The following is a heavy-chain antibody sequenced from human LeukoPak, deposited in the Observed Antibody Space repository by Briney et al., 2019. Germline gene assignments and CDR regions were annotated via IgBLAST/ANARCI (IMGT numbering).Heavy chain of an antibody. CDR3: ARQFSCSGGSCYPYNFDY. J-gene: IGHJ4*02. V-gene: IGHV5-51*01. D-gene: IGHD2-15*01. Sequence: GESLKISCKVSGHSFTSYLIGWVRQVPGKGLEWMGIISPGDSDTRYSPSFQGQVTISADKSISTAYLQWSSLKASDTAMYYCARQFSCSGGSCYPYNFDYWGQGTLVTVSS. CDR1: GHSFTSYL. CDR2: ISPGDSDT.